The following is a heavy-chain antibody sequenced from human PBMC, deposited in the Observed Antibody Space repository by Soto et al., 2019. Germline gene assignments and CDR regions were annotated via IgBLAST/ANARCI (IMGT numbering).Heavy chain of an antibody. D-gene: IGHD5-18*01. J-gene: IGHJ4*02. CDR2: ISGSGGST. CDR1: GFTFSSYA. V-gene: IGHV3-23*01. Sequence: GGSLRLSCAASGFTFSSYAMSWVRQAPGKGLEWVSAISGSGGSTYYADSVKGRFTISRDNSKNTLYLQMNSLRAEDTAVYYCEKDRIQLWSHRAFDYWGQGTLVTVYS. CDR3: EKDRIQLWSHRAFDY.